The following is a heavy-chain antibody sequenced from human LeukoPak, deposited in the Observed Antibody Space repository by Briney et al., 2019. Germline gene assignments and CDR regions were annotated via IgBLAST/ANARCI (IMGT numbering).Heavy chain of an antibody. CDR1: GFTFSSYA. CDR2: ISGSGGST. CDR3: AKGGDIVVVPAAVKFDY. J-gene: IGHJ4*02. D-gene: IGHD2-2*01. V-gene: IGHV3-23*01. Sequence: GGSLRLSCAASGFTFSSYAMSWVRQAPGKGLEWVSAISGSGGSTYYADSVKGRFTISRDNSKNTLYLQMNSLRAEDTAVYYCAKGGDIVVVPAAVKFDYWGQGTLVTVSS.